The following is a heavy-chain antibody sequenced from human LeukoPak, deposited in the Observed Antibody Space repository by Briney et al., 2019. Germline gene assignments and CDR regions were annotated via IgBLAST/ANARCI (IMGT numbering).Heavy chain of an antibody. D-gene: IGHD5-24*01. CDR3: ACRDGTE. V-gene: IGHV4-59*08. J-gene: IGHJ4*02. CDR1: GASISSHY. Sequence: SETLSLTCTVSGASISSHYWTWIRQPPGKGLQWIGHIYYSGSTNYNPSLKSRATISVDMSKNQFSLKLSSVTAADTAVYYCACRDGTEWGQGTLVTVSS. CDR2: IYYSGST.